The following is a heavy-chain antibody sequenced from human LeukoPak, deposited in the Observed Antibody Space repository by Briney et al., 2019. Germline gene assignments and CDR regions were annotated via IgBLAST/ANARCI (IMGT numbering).Heavy chain of an antibody. D-gene: IGHD3-10*01. CDR1: GGSISSYY. V-gene: IGHV4-59*01. J-gene: IGHJ4*02. Sequence: SETLSLTCTVSGGSISSYYWSWIRQPPGKGLEWIVYIYYSGSTNYNPSLKSRVTISVDTSKNQFSLKLSSVTAADTAVYYCARYYGSGSEPPYYFDYWGQGTLVTVSS. CDR2: IYYSGST. CDR3: ARYYGSGSEPPYYFDY.